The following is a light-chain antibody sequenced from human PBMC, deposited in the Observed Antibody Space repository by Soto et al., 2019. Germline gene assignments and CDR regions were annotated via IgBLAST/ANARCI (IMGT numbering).Light chain of an antibody. J-gene: IGKJ4*01. CDR2: DAS. Sequence: DIQMTQSPGSRASSVGGVCTITCRASQDITNYLHWFQQKPGKAPKLLIYDASNLETGVPSRFSGSGSGTDFTFTISSLQPEDIATYYCQQYDNLPLTFGGGTKVDIK. CDR3: QQYDNLPLT. V-gene: IGKV1-33*01. CDR1: QDITNY.